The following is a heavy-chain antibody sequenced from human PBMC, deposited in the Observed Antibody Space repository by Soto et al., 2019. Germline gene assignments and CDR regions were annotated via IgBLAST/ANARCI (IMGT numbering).Heavy chain of an antibody. V-gene: IGHV1-3*01. Sequence: QVQLVQSGAEVKKPGASVKVSCKASGYTFTSYAMHWVRQAPGQRLEWMGWINAGNGNTKYSQKFQGRVTITRDTSASTAYMELSSLRSEDTAVYYCARGPRITIFGVVHNWFDPWGQGTLVTVSS. CDR2: INAGNGNT. CDR3: ARGPRITIFGVVHNWFDP. CDR1: GYTFTSYA. J-gene: IGHJ5*02. D-gene: IGHD3-3*01.